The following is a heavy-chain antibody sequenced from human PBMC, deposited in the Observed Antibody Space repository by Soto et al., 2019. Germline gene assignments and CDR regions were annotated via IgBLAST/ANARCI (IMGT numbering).Heavy chain of an antibody. D-gene: IGHD3-22*01. V-gene: IGHV1-69*13. CDR2: IIPIFGTA. CDR1: GGTFSSYA. J-gene: IGHJ4*02. Sequence: SVKVSCKASGGTFSSYAISWVRQAPGQGLEWMGGIIPIFGTANYAQKFQGRVTITADESTSTAYMELSSLRSEDTAVYYCARDGLSGYYDSSGYYYSDYWGQGTLVTVSS. CDR3: ARDGLSGYYDSSGYYYSDY.